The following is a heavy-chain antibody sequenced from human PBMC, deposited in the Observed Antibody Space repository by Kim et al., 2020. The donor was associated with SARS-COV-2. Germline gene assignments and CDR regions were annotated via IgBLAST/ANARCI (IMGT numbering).Heavy chain of an antibody. D-gene: IGHD3-3*01. CDR1: GYTFTSYY. J-gene: IGHJ4*02. CDR2: INPSGGST. CDR3: ARDRGSFTYYDFWSGYYSFYY. V-gene: IGHV1-46*01. Sequence: ASVNVSCKASGYTFTSYYMHWVRQAPGQRLEWMGIINPSGGSTSYAQKFQGRVTMTRDTSTSTVYMELGSLRSEDTAVYYCARDRGSFTYYDFWSGYYSFYYWGQGTLVTVSS.